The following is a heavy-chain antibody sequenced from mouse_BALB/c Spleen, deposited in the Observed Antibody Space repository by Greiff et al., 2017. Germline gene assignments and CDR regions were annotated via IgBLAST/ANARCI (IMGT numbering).Heavy chain of an antibody. CDR2: INPSSGYT. D-gene: IGHD2-1*01. J-gene: IGHJ4*01. Sequence: VQLQQSGAELARPGASVKMSCKASGYTFTSYTMHWVKQRPGQGLEWIGYINPSSGYTNYNQKFKDKATLTADKSSSTAYMQLSSLTSEDSAVYYCAKGNSHAMDYWGQGTSVTVSS. CDR1: GYTFTSYT. CDR3: AKGNSHAMDY. V-gene: IGHV1-4*01.